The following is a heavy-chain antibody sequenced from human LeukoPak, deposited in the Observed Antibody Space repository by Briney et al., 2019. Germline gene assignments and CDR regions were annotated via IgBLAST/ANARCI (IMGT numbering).Heavy chain of an antibody. V-gene: IGHV3-7*01. CDR2: IKQDGSEK. D-gene: IGHD6-6*01. J-gene: IGHJ6*03. Sequence: GGSLRLSCAASGFTFSSYWMSWVRQAPGKGLEWVANIKQDGSEKYYVDSVKGRFTISRDNAKSSLYLQMNSLRAEDTAVYYCARDSPRWSIAARDYYYYYMDVWGKGTTVTVSS. CDR1: GFTFSSYW. CDR3: ARDSPRWSIAARDYYYYYMDV.